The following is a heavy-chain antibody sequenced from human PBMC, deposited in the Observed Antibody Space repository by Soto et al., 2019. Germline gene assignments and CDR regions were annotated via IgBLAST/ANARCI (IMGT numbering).Heavy chain of an antibody. V-gene: IGHV4-4*02. CDR3: ATRSGSYYDYYYGMDV. J-gene: IGHJ6*02. D-gene: IGHD3-10*01. CDR1: CFSITSIKW. Sequence: SDTLSLTCAFSCFSITSIKWWSRVRQPPGKGLEWIGEIYHSGSTNYNPSLKSRVTISVDKSKNQFSLKLSSVTAADTAVYYCATRSGSYYDYYYGMDVWGQGTTVT. CDR2: IYHSGST.